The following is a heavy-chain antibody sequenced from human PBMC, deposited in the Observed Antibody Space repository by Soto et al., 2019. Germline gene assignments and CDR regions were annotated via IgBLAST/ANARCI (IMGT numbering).Heavy chain of an antibody. D-gene: IGHD2-8*01. CDR2: INRSEDT. V-gene: IGHV4-34*01. CDR1: GESFTGYY. Sequence: SETLSLTCAVYGESFTGYYWNWLRQTPGKGLEWIGEINRSEDTNYTPSLKSRVTISVDTSKKQFSLTLSSVTAADTAVYYCARIVYDTRLNYMYFDFWGQGALVTVSS. CDR3: ARIVYDTRLNYMYFDF. J-gene: IGHJ4*02.